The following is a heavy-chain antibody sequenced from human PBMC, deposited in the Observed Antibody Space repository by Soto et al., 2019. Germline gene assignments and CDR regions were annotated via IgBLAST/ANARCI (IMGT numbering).Heavy chain of an antibody. D-gene: IGHD5-12*01. V-gene: IGHV4-61*01. CDR2: XHYSGXT. CDR3: ARRIVAKEKFDY. J-gene: IGHJ4*02. CDR1: VGSVKIGTYY. Sequence: XXTLSLTCTVPVGSVKIGTYYWSWIRQPPVKGLEWIGFXHYSGXTNYNHYLKGXXTMSVDTXXNQFYLTVTSVTAADTAVYYCARRIVAKEKFDYWGQGTLVTVSS.